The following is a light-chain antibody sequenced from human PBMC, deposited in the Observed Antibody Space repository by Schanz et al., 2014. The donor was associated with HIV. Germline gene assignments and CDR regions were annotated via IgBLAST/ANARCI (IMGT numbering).Light chain of an antibody. V-gene: IGKV3-15*01. J-gene: IGKJ5*01. CDR2: AAS. CDR3: QQYNNWPRT. Sequence: EIVLTQSPGTLSLSLGERATLSCRASQSVSSNFLAWYQQKPNQAPRLLIYAASTRATDIPARFSGSGSGTEFTLTISSLQSEDFAVYYCQQYNNWPRTFGQGTRLEIK. CDR1: QSVSSN.